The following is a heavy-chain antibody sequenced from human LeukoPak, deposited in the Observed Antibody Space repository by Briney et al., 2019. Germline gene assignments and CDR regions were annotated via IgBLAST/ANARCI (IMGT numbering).Heavy chain of an antibody. V-gene: IGHV5-51*01. CDR1: GYSFTSYW. CDR3: ARGLPGYCSGGSCAGIDY. J-gene: IGHJ4*02. CDR2: LYPGDSDP. D-gene: IGHD2-15*01. Sequence: PGESLKIFRKGPGYSFTSYWIGWVRQMPGKGLEWMGILYPGDSDPRYSPSFQGQVTISADKSISAAYLQWSSLKASDTAMYYCARGLPGYCSGGSCAGIDYWGQGTLVTVSS.